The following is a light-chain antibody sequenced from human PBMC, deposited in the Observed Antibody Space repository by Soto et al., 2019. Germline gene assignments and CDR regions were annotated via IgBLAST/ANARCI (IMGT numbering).Light chain of an antibody. CDR2: TND. Sequence: VLTQPPSTSATPGQRVTISCSGSSSNVGINTVSWYQQVPGTAPRLLIYTNDQRPSGVPGRFSGSKSGTSASLAIGGLQSEDEADYYCAAWDDSLSGLVFGGGTKLTVL. J-gene: IGLJ3*02. CDR3: AAWDDSLSGLV. V-gene: IGLV1-44*01. CDR1: SSNVGINT.